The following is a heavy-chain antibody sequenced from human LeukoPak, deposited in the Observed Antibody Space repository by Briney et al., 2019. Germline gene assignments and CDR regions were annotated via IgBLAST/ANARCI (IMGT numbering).Heavy chain of an antibody. CDR1: GFTFSSYA. V-gene: IGHV3-21*01. CDR3: ARDHDYGGKYPPVY. J-gene: IGHJ4*02. CDR2: ISSSSSYI. D-gene: IGHD4/OR15-4a*01. Sequence: PGGSLRLSCAASGFTFSSYAMSWVRQAPGKGLEWVSSISSSSSYIYYADSVKGRFTISRDNAKNSLYLQMNSLRAEDTAVYYCARDHDYGGKYPPVYWGQGTLVTVSS.